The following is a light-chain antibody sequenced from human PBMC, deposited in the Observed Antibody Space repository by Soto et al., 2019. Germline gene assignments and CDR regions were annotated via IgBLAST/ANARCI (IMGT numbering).Light chain of an antibody. CDR1: QSGSTNY. J-gene: IGKJ1*01. Sequence: EIVLPQSPGTLSLSTGERATLSCRASQSGSTNYIAWYQQKPGQAPRLLIYSTSNRATGIPDRFSGSGSGTDFTLTISRLEPEDFAVYYCQQYGSSWTFGQGTKVEIK. CDR2: STS. CDR3: QQYGSSWT. V-gene: IGKV3-20*01.